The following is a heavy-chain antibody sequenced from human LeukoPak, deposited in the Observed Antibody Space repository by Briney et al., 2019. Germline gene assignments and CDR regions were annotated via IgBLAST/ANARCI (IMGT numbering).Heavy chain of an antibody. D-gene: IGHD2-15*01. J-gene: IGHJ4*02. CDR1: GFTFGDYA. V-gene: IGHV3-23*01. CDR3: AKGSLSGGTHYFDF. CDR2: ISGSVVST. Sequence: GGSLRLSCTASGFTFGDYAMSWFRQAQGKRLEWVSGISGSVVSTYYADSVKGRFTISRDNSKNTLYLQMNSLRAEDTAVYYCAKGSLSGGTHYFDFWGQGTLVTVSS.